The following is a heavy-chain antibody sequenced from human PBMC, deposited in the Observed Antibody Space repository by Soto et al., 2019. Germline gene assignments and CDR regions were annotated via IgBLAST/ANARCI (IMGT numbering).Heavy chain of an antibody. CDR2: IIPVFGTA. Sequence: QVQLVQSGAEVKKPGSSVKVSCKASGGTLSNYGISWVRQAPGQGLEWMGGIIPVFGTANYAQKIQGRVTITADESTTTVYMDVSSLRSDDTAVYYCARGDATKIVVTTYYSMDVWGQGTTVTVSS. CDR1: GGTLSNYG. CDR3: ARGDATKIVVTTYYSMDV. J-gene: IGHJ6*02. D-gene: IGHD4-17*01. V-gene: IGHV1-69*12.